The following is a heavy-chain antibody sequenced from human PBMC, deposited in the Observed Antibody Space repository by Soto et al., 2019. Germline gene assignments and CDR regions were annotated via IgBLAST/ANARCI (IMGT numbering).Heavy chain of an antibody. Sequence: GASVKVSCKASGFTFTSSAVQWVRQARGQRLEWIGWIVVGSGNTNYAQKFQERVTITRDLSPSTAYMELSSLSSQDTAVDYCAGEAEVAATLFDYWGQGTLVTVSS. CDR1: GFTFTSSA. V-gene: IGHV1-58*01. J-gene: IGHJ4*02. D-gene: IGHD2-15*01. CDR2: IVVGSGNT. CDR3: AGEAEVAATLFDY.